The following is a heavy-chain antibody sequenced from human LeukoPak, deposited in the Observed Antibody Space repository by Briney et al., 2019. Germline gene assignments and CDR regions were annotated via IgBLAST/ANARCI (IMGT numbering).Heavy chain of an antibody. D-gene: IGHD7-27*01. CDR3: ARDRPTGDRNFDY. CDR1: GGSISSYY. V-gene: IGHV4-59*12. J-gene: IGHJ4*02. CDR2: IYYSGST. Sequence: SETLSLTCTVSGGSISSYYWSWIRQPPGKGLEWIGYIYYSGSTNYNPSLKSRVTMSVDTSKNQFSLKLSSVTAADTAVYYCARDRPTGDRNFDYWGQGTLVTVSS.